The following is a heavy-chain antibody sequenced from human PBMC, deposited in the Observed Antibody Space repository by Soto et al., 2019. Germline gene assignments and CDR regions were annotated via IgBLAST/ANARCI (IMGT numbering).Heavy chain of an antibody. D-gene: IGHD3-10*01. CDR3: AESYGSGSRPFGH. V-gene: IGHV1-69*02. J-gene: IGHJ4*02. CDR2: IIPILGMS. Sequence: QVQLVQSGAEVKKPGSSVKVSCKASGGTFSSYTINWVRQAPGHGLEWMGRIIPILGMSTYAQKFQGRVTIIADKSTTPAHMQLSSLTSEGTAILFCAESYGSGSRPFGHWGQGTPGTV. CDR1: GGTFSSYT.